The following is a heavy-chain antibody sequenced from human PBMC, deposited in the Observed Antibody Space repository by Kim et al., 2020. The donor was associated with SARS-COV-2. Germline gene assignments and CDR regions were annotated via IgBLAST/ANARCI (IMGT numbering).Heavy chain of an antibody. J-gene: IGHJ6*02. D-gene: IGHD6-13*01. CDR2: IDPSDSYT. CDR3: ARQKGPIAAAGTLMYYYGMDV. CDR1: GYSFTSYW. V-gene: IGHV5-10-1*01. Sequence: GESLKISCKGSGYSFTSYWIRWVRQMPGKGLEWMGRIDPSDSYTNYSPSFQGHVTISADKSISTAYLQWSSLKASDTAMYYCARQKGPIAAAGTLMYYYGMDVWGQGTTVTVSS.